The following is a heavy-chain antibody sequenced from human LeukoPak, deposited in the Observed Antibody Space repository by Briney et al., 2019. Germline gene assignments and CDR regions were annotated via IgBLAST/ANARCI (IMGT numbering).Heavy chain of an antibody. CDR3: ARHYCSSTSCYAQFWFDP. V-gene: IGHV4-61*02. D-gene: IGHD2-2*01. CDR2: IYTSGST. Sequence: SQTLSLTCTVSGDSISSGSYYWSWIRQPAGKGLEWIGRIYTSGSTNYNPSLKSRVTISVDTSKNQFSLKLSSVTAADTAVYYCARHYCSSTSCYAQFWFDPWGQGTLVTVSS. CDR1: GDSISSGSYY. J-gene: IGHJ5*02.